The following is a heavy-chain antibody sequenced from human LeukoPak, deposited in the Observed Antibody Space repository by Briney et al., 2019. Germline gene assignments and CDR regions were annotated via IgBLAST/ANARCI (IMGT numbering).Heavy chain of an antibody. V-gene: IGHV4-31*03. CDR2: IYYSGST. CDR3: ARGSNYDYFDY. CDR1: GASFNTGDYY. D-gene: IGHD4-11*01. Sequence: PSQTLSLTCIVSGASFNTGDYYWNWIRQHPGKGLEWIGYIYYSGSTYYNPSLKSRVTISVDTSKNQFSLKLSSVTAADTAVYYCARGSNYDYFDYWGQGTLVTVSS. J-gene: IGHJ4*02.